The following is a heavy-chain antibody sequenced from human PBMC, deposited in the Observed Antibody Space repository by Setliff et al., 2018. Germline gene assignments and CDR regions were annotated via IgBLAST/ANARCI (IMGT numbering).Heavy chain of an antibody. CDR1: GYTFTSYY. D-gene: IGHD6-19*01. CDR3: ARRVRIAVLDLYYFEY. V-gene: IGHV1-46*01. J-gene: IGHJ4*02. Sequence: ASVKVSCKASGYTFTSYYMHWVRQAPGQGPEWMGIIHASGGTTAYAQKFQGRVTMTRDTSTSTFYMELSSLGSEDTAVYYCARRVRIAVLDLYYFEYWGQGTLVTVSS. CDR2: IHASGGTT.